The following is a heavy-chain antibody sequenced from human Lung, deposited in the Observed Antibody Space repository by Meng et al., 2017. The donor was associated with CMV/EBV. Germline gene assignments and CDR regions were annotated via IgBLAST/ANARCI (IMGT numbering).Heavy chain of an antibody. V-gene: IGHV7-4-1*02. CDR2: INTNTGKP. J-gene: IGHJ4*02. D-gene: IGHD6-25*01. CDR1: GYTVPTYG. CDR3: ARDSGAADY. Sequence: QVRSVEVGSDLNNPGASGGISGTAFGYTVPTYGRNWVRQAPGQGLEWMGWINTNTGKPTYAQGLTGRFVFALDTSDSTAYLQISSLKAEDTAVYYCARDSGAADYWGQGTLVTVSS.